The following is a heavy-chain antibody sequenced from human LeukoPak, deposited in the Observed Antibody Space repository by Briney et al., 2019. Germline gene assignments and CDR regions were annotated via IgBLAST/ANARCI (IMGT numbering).Heavy chain of an antibody. D-gene: IGHD1-1*01. CDR1: GFTFSSFD. Sequence: SGGSLRLSCAASGFTFSSFDMHWVRQPTGQGLEWVSTIGTASDTYYPGSVEGRFTLSRDNAKNSVYLQMNSLTAGDTAVYYCARGPPRGKYYYMDVWGKGTTVTVSS. V-gene: IGHV3-13*01. J-gene: IGHJ6*03. CDR3: ARGPPRGKYYYMDV. CDR2: IGTASDT.